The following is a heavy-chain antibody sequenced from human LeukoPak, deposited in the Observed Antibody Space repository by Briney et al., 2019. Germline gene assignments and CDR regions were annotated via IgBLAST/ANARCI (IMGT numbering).Heavy chain of an antibody. Sequence: SETLSLTCTVSGVSIRFGTYYWSWLRQPAGKGLEWIGRIYSSGSTNYNPSLKSRVTISVDTSKNQFSLKLSSVTAADTAVYYCAREDYDSRVFDYWGQGTLVTVSS. CDR2: IYSSGST. V-gene: IGHV4-61*02. CDR3: AREDYDSRVFDY. CDR1: GVSIRFGTYY. D-gene: IGHD3-22*01. J-gene: IGHJ4*02.